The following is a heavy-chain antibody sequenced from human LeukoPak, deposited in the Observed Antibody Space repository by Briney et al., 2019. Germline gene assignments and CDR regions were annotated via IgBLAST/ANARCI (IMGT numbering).Heavy chain of an antibody. J-gene: IGHJ6*02. D-gene: IGHD2-15*01. Sequence: ASVKVSCKASGYTFTGYYMHWVRQAPGQGLEWMGWINPNSGGTNYAQKFQSWVTMTRDTSISTAYMELSRLRSDDTAVYYCARDLSVAESQGVYYYGMDVWGQGTTVTVSS. CDR1: GYTFTGYY. CDR2: INPNSGGT. V-gene: IGHV1-2*04. CDR3: ARDLSVAESQGVYYYGMDV.